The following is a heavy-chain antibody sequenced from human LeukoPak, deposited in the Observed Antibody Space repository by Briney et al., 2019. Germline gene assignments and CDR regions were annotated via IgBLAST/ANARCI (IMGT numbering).Heavy chain of an antibody. V-gene: IGHV3-23*01. Sequence: GGSLRLSCAAPGFTFSSYAMSWVRQAPGKGLEWVSAISGSGGSTYYADSVKGRFTISRDNSKNTLYLQMNSLRAEDTAVYYCARAQDDYFYFDYWGQGTLVTVSS. J-gene: IGHJ4*02. D-gene: IGHD2/OR15-2a*01. CDR3: ARAQDDYFYFDY. CDR1: GFTFSSYA. CDR2: ISGSGGST.